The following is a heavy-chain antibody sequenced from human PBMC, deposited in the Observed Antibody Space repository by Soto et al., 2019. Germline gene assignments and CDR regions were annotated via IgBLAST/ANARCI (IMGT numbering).Heavy chain of an antibody. J-gene: IGHJ4*02. Sequence: SVKVSCKASGGTFSSYAISWVRQAPGQGLEWMGGIIPIFGTANYAQKFQGRVTITADESTSTAYMELSSLRSEDAAVYYCAILGLGIVGATEFDYWGQGTLVTVSS. D-gene: IGHD1-26*01. CDR1: GGTFSSYA. CDR3: AILGLGIVGATEFDY. CDR2: IIPIFGTA. V-gene: IGHV1-69*13.